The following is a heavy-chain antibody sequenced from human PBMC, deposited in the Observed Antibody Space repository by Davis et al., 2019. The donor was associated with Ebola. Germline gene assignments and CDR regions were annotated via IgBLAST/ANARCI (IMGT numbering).Heavy chain of an antibody. V-gene: IGHV3-7*01. CDR3: ARGGWYTYY. CDR2: IKQDGSEK. CDR1: GFTFSSYA. J-gene: IGHJ4*02. Sequence: PGGSLRLSCAASGFTFSSYAMSWVRQAPGKGLEWVANIKQDGSEKYYVDSVKGRFTISRDNAKNSLYLQMNSLRAEDTAVYYCARGGWYTYYWGQGTLVTVSS. D-gene: IGHD6-19*01.